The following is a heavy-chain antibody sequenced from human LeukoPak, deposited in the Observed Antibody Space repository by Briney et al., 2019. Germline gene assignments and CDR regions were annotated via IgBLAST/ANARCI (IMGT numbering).Heavy chain of an antibody. CDR3: ARGSPHYGDYSWFDP. J-gene: IGHJ5*02. Sequence: ASVTVSCKASGYTFTSYDINWVRQATGQGLEWMGWMNPNSGNTGYAQKFQGRVTMTRNTSISTAYMELSSLRSEDTAVYYCARGSPHYGDYSWFDPWGQGTLVTASS. CDR2: MNPNSGNT. V-gene: IGHV1-8*01. CDR1: GYTFTSYD. D-gene: IGHD4-17*01.